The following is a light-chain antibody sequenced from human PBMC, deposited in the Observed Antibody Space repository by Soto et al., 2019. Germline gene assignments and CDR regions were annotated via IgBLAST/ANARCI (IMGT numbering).Light chain of an antibody. V-gene: IGLV2-8*01. CDR1: SSDVGGYKY. CDR2: EVS. CDR3: SSYADTNTLV. J-gene: IGLJ2*01. Sequence: QSVLTQPPSASGSPGQSVTISCTGTSSDVGGYKYVSWYQHHPGKAPKLIIYEVSKRPSGVPDRFSGSKSGSTASLSVSGLQAEDEADYFCSSYADTNTLVFGGGTQLTVL.